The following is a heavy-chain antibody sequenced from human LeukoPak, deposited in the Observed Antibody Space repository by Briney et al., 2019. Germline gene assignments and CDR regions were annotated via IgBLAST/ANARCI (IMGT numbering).Heavy chain of an antibody. V-gene: IGHV1-2*02. CDR2: IDYNSGGT. Sequence: ASVKVSCKASGYTFTGYYIHWVRQAPGQGLEWMGWIDYNSGGTRYAENFQGRVTMTRDTSISTVYMELSGLRSDDTAVYYCTRDHWGENYWGQGTLVTVSP. J-gene: IGHJ4*02. CDR1: GYTFTGYY. D-gene: IGHD3-10*01. CDR3: TRDHWGENY.